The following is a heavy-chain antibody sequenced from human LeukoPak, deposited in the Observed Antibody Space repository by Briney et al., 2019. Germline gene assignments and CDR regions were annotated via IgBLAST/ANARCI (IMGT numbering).Heavy chain of an antibody. Sequence: PPETLSLTCTVSGGSISGHYWGWIRQPPGKGLEWVGYIFYNRNTKYNPSLKSRVTISLDTSHNQFSLKLTSVTAADTAVYFCARDTFGMDVWGQGTTVTVS. CDR2: IFYNRNT. CDR1: GGSISGHY. V-gene: IGHV4-59*11. J-gene: IGHJ6*02. CDR3: ARDTFGMDV.